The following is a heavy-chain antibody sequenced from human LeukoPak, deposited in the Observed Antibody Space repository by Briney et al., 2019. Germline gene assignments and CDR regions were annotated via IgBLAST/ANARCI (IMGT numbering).Heavy chain of an antibody. Sequence: SETLSLTCTVSGGSISSYYWSWIRQPPGKGLEWIGYIYYSGSTNYNPSLKSRVTISVDTSKNQFSLKLSSVTAADTAVYYCARHRYNYVDYWGQGTLVTVSS. J-gene: IGHJ4*02. CDR1: GGSISSYY. CDR3: ARHRYNYVDY. D-gene: IGHD5-18*01. CDR2: IYYSGST. V-gene: IGHV4-59*08.